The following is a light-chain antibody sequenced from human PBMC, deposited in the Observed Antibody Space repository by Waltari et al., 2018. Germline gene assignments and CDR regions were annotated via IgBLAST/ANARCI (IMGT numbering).Light chain of an antibody. CDR1: QSLLHDNGYNY. V-gene: IGKV2-28*01. CDR2: LGS. J-gene: IGKJ4*01. Sequence: DIVLTQSPLSLPVTPGEPASISCRSSQSLLHDNGYNYLDWYLPKPGQSPQLLICLGSNRAAGVPDRFSGSESVTDFTLKISRVEAEDVGVYYCMQALATPLTFGGGTKLEIK. CDR3: MQALATPLT.